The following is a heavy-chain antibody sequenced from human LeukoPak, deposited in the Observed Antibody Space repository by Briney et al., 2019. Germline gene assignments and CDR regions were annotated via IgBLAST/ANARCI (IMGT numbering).Heavy chain of an antibody. J-gene: IGHJ5*02. V-gene: IGHV3-23*01. Sequence: GGSLRLSCAASGFTFSSYAMSWVRQAPGKGLEWVSGISGSLGSTYYADSVKGRFTISRDNSKNTLYLQMNSLRAEDTAVYYCAKDRSGGTCYSSWGQGTLVTVSS. CDR3: AKDRSGGTCYSS. D-gene: IGHD2-15*01. CDR1: GFTFSSYA. CDR2: ISGSLGST.